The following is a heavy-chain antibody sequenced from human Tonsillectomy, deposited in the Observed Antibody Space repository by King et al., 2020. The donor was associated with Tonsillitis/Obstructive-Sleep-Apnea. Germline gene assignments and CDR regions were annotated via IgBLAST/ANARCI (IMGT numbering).Heavy chain of an antibody. D-gene: IGHD1-14*01. CDR2: IRSEAYGGTT. CDR3: TRGNHGFDY. V-gene: IGHV3-49*04. J-gene: IGHJ4*02. Sequence: QLVQSGGGLVQPGRSLRLSCTASGFTFGDYAMNWVRQAPGKGLEWVGFIRSEAYGGTTEYAASVKGRFTISRDDSKTIAYLQMDSLKTEDTAVHYCTRGNHGFDYWGQGTLVTVSS. CDR1: GFTFGDYA.